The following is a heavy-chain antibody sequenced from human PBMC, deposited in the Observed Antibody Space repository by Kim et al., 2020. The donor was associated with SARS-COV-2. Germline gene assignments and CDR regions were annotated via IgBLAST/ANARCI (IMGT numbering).Heavy chain of an antibody. J-gene: IGHJ4*02. CDR2: ISAYNGNT. Sequence: ASVKVSCKASGYTFGSHGISWVRQAPGQGLEWMGWISAYNGNTNYAQKFQGRVTMTIDTSTSTVYMELRSLRSDDTAVYFCAREDNNSAWYVPLDYWGQGTLVTVSS. CDR3: AREDNNSAWYVPLDY. CDR1: GYTFGSHG. D-gene: IGHD6-19*01. V-gene: IGHV1-18*01.